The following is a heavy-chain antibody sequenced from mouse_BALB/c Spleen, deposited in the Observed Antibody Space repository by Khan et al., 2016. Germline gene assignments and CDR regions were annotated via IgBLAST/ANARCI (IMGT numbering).Heavy chain of an antibody. V-gene: IGHV1-7*01. Sequence: QVQLQQSGAELAKPGASVKMSCKASGYTFTSYWMHWVKQRPGQGLEWIGYINPSTGYTEYNQKFKDKATLTADKSSSTAYMQLSSLTSEDSAVXYCASYYGSSYYFDYWGQGTTLTVSS. D-gene: IGHD1-1*01. CDR3: ASYYGSSYYFDY. CDR1: GYTFTSYW. J-gene: IGHJ2*01. CDR2: INPSTGYT.